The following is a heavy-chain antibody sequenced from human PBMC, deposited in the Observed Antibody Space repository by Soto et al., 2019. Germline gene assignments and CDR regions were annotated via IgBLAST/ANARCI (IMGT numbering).Heavy chain of an antibody. J-gene: IGHJ4*01. CDR2: IKSKADGGTT. Sequence: GKGLEWVGRIKSKADGGTTDFAAPVKGRFAISRDDSMNMMYMQMSSLRTEDTAVFYVTTDYYIKMPIVRCAYWGNGTPVPVSS. CDR3: TTDYYIKMPIVRCAY. V-gene: IGHV3-15*07. D-gene: IGHD3-10*01.